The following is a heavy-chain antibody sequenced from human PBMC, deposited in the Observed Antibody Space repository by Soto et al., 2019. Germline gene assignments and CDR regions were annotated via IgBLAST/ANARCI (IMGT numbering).Heavy chain of an antibody. CDR3: TTGLGYYDPYGMDV. D-gene: IGHD3-16*01. CDR1: GFTFTDAW. Sequence: GGSLRLSCAASGFTFTDAWMSWVRQAPGTGLEWVGRIQSTADGGTTEYAAPVKGRFTISRDDSQNTKTTLYLQMNSLRSEDTAVYYCTTGLGYYDPYGMDVWGQGTAVTVSS. J-gene: IGHJ6*02. CDR2: IQSTADGGTT. V-gene: IGHV3-15*01.